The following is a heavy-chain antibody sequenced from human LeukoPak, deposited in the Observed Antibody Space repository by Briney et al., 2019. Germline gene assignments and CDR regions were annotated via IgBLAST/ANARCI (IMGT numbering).Heavy chain of an antibody. V-gene: IGHV3-30*03. D-gene: IGHD3-10*02. Sequence: GGSLRLSCVGSGFILNEYGVHWVRQAPGKGLEWVAVVSYHGGHKYYADSVKGRFTISRDASSDTVSLQMNSLRVEDTAVYYCARDRINMLVLGHDSGLDCWGQGTLVTVSS. J-gene: IGHJ4*02. CDR1: GFILNEYG. CDR3: ARDRINMLVLGHDSGLDC. CDR2: VSYHGGHK.